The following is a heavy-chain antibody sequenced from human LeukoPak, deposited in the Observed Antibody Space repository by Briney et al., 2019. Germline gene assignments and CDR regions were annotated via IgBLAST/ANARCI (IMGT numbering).Heavy chain of an antibody. CDR2: ISSSSSYI. J-gene: IGHJ5*02. V-gene: IGHV3-21*01. CDR3: ARTYSNNGFDP. CDR1: GSTFSSYS. D-gene: IGHD4-4*01. Sequence: GGALRLSCAASGSTFSSYSMNWVRQAPGKGLEWVSSISSSSSYIYYADSVKGRFTISSDNAKNSLYLQMNSLRAEDTAVYYCARTYSNNGFDPWGQGTLVTVSS.